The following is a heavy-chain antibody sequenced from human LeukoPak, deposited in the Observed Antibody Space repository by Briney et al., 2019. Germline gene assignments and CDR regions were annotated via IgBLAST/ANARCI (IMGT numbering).Heavy chain of an antibody. Sequence: ASVKVSCKASGYTFAGYYMHWVRQAPGQGLEWMGWINPNSGGTNYAQKFQGRVTMTRDTSISTAYMELSRLRSDDTAVYYCARAESRYCSSTSCYYAFDIWGQGTMVTVSS. J-gene: IGHJ3*02. CDR3: ARAESRYCSSTSCYYAFDI. CDR1: GYTFAGYY. D-gene: IGHD2-2*01. CDR2: INPNSGGT. V-gene: IGHV1-2*02.